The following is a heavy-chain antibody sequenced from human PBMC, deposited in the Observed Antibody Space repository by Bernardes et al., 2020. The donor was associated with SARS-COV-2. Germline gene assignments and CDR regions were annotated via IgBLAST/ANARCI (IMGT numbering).Heavy chain of an antibody. Sequence: GSLRLSCAASGFTFSSYSMNWVRQAPGKGLEWVSSISSSSSYIYYADSVKGRFTISRDNAKNSLYLQMNSLRAEDTAVYYCARDPFGLLLLRGFDYWGQGTLVTVSS. CDR3: ARDPFGLLLLRGFDY. CDR1: GFTFSSYS. J-gene: IGHJ4*02. V-gene: IGHV3-21*01. D-gene: IGHD3-10*01. CDR2: ISSSSSYI.